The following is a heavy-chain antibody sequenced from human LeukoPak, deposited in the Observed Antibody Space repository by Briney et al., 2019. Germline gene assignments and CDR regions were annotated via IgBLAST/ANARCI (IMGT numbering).Heavy chain of an antibody. CDR1: GGYFSGYY. CDR2: INHSGST. D-gene: IGHD3-22*01. Sequence: SETLSLTCAVYGGYFSGYYWSWIRQPPGKGLEWIGEINHSGSTNYNPSLKTRLTISVDPSKRQFSLTLRSVTAADTAVYYCARGRADYYDSSGYYYAYYYYMDVWGKGPTVTVSS. CDR3: ARGRADYYDSSGYYYAYYYYMDV. V-gene: IGHV4-34*01. J-gene: IGHJ6*03.